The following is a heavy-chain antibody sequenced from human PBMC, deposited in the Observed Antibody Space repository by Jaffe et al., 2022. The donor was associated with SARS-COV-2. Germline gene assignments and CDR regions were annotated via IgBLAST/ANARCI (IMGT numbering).Heavy chain of an antibody. CDR1: GFMFSTYS. Sequence: EVQLVESGGGLVQPGGSLRLSCPASGFMFSTYSMNWVRQAPGKGLEWVSYISSSGSTIYYADSVKGRFTISRDNGKNSLYLQMNSLRDDDTAVYYCARDGGYSYGTRHYYGMDVWGQGTTVTVSS. V-gene: IGHV3-48*02. CDR2: ISSSGSTI. CDR3: ARDGGYSYGTRHYYGMDV. D-gene: IGHD5-18*01. J-gene: IGHJ6*02.